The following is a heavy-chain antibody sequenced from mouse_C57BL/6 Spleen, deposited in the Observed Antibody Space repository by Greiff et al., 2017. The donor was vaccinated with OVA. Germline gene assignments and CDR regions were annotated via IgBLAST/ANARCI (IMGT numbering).Heavy chain of an antibody. J-gene: IGHJ2*01. CDR1: GFTFTDYY. V-gene: IGHV7-3*01. CDR2: IRNKANGYTT. D-gene: IGHD4-1*01. CDR3: ARYMGMFPFDY. Sequence: DVMLVESGGGLVQPGGSLSLSCAASGFTFTDYYMSWVRQPPGKALEWLGFIRNKANGYTTEYSASVKGRFTISRDNSQSILYLQMNALRAEDSATYYCARYMGMFPFDYWGQGTTLTVSS.